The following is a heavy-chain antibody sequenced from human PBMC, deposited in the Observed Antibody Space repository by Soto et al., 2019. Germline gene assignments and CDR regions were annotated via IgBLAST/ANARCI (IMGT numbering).Heavy chain of an antibody. CDR2: ISGSGGDT. V-gene: IGHV3-23*01. D-gene: IGHD3-10*01. Sequence: GGSLRLSCAASGITFSNYAMNWVRQAPGKGLEWVSVISGSGGDTHYADSVKGRFSISRDNSKNTLCLQMNSLRAEDTAVYYCAKRAEYYGSGRTTEYYYYYGMDVWGQGTTVTVSS. CDR3: AKRAEYYGSGRTTEYYYYYGMDV. J-gene: IGHJ6*02. CDR1: GITFSNYA.